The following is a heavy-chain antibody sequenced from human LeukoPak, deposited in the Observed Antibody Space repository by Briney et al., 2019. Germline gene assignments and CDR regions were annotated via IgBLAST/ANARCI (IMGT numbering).Heavy chain of an antibody. CDR3: ARRKGYYDSSGYVGY. V-gene: IGHV5-51*01. J-gene: IGHJ4*02. CDR1: GYSFTSHW. D-gene: IGHD3-22*01. CDR2: IYPGDSDT. Sequence: GESLKISCKGSGYSFTSHWIGWVRQMPGKGLEWMGIIYPGDSDTRYSPSFQGQVTISADKSIGTAYLQWSSLKASDTAMYYCARRKGYYDSSGYVGYWGQGTLVTVSS.